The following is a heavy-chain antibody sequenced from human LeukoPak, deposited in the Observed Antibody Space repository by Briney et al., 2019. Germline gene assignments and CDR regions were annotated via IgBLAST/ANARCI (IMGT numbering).Heavy chain of an antibody. Sequence: SETLSLTCTVSGYSISSGYYWGWIRQPRGKGLEWIGSIYHSGSTYYNPSLKSRVTISVDTSKNQFSLKLSSVTAADTAVYYCARSKVRGVISKDWFDPWGQGTLVTVSS. CDR2: IYHSGST. CDR3: ARSKVRGVISKDWFDP. CDR1: GYSISSGYY. D-gene: IGHD3-10*01. V-gene: IGHV4-38-2*02. J-gene: IGHJ5*02.